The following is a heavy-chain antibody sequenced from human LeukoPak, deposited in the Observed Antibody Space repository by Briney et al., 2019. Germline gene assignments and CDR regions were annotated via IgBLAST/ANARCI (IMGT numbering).Heavy chain of an antibody. CDR1: GFTFSSYA. V-gene: IGHV3-23*01. Sequence: GGSLRLSCAASGFTFSSYAMSWVHQAPGKGLEWVSAISGSGGSTYYADSVKGRFTISRDNSKNTLYLQMNSLRAEDTAVYYCAKSTVAYTRFDAFDIWGQGTMVTVSS. CDR2: ISGSGGST. J-gene: IGHJ3*02. CDR3: AKSTVAYTRFDAFDI. D-gene: IGHD4-23*01.